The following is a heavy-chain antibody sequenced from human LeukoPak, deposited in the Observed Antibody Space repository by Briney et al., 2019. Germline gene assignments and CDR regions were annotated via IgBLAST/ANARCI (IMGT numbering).Heavy chain of an antibody. Sequence: PSETLSLTCAVYGGSFSGYYWSWIRQPPGKGLEWIVEINHSGSTNYNPSLKSRVTISVDTSKDQFSLKLSSVTAADTAVYYRARLPIMITRNGLGCGYFDYWGQGTLVTVSS. D-gene: IGHD3-16*01. J-gene: IGHJ4*02. CDR2: INHSGST. CDR1: GGSFSGYY. V-gene: IGHV4-34*01. CDR3: ARLPIMITRNGLGCGYFDY.